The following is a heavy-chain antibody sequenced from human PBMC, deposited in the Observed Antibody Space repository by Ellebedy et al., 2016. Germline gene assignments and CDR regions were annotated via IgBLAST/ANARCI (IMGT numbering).Heavy chain of an antibody. CDR1: GLSLSTSGMC. Sequence: SGPTLVKPTQTLTLTCTFSGLSLSTSGMCVSWIRQPPGKALEWLARIDWDDDKYYSTSLKTRLTISKDTSKNQVVLTMTNMDPVDTATYYCARNIKGWQQLGGSYYYYYGMDVWGQGTTVTVSS. D-gene: IGHD6-13*01. V-gene: IGHV2-70*11. CDR3: ARNIKGWQQLGGSYYYYYGMDV. CDR2: IDWDDDK. J-gene: IGHJ6*02.